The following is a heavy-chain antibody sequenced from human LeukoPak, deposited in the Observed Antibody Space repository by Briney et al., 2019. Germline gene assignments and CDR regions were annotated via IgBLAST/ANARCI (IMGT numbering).Heavy chain of an antibody. CDR2: INHNGETI. Sequence: RSGGSLRLSCAASGFPFSSYVMSWVRQAPGKGLEWVSYINHNGETIYYPDFVKGRFTISRDNAKNSLYLQMNSLRDEDTAVCYCARDNDWAFDYWGQGTLVTVSS. J-gene: IGHJ4*02. D-gene: IGHD3-9*01. V-gene: IGHV3-48*02. CDR3: ARDNDWAFDY. CDR1: GFPFSSYV.